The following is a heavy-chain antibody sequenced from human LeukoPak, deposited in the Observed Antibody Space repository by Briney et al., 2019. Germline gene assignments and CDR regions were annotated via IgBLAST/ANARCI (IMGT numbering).Heavy chain of an antibody. CDR3: ARESGSYYYYYMDV. V-gene: IGHV4-61*02. J-gene: IGHJ6*03. CDR1: GGSISSGSYY. CDR2: IYTSGST. D-gene: IGHD1-26*01. Sequence: SQTLSLTRTVSGGSISSGSYYWSWIRQPAGKGLEWIGRIYTSGSTNYNPSLKSRVTISVDTSKNEFSLKLSSVTAADTAVYYCARESGSYYYYYMDVWGKGTTVTVSS.